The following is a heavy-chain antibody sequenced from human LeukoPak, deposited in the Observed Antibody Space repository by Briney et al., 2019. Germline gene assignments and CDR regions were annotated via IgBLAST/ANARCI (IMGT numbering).Heavy chain of an antibody. J-gene: IGHJ3*02. D-gene: IGHD2-21*01. CDR1: GGSVRSNKYC. CDR2: VYDSDST. CDR3: ATRLVILSDDLDI. Sequence: SETQSPTCTVCGGSVRSNKYCWGWLRQPRGKGLEWIGIVYDSDSTYYKSSLKCRVTISVDTSKNQFSLKLSSVTATVTNAYYCATRLVILSDDLDIWGQGTLVTVSS. V-gene: IGHV4-39*07.